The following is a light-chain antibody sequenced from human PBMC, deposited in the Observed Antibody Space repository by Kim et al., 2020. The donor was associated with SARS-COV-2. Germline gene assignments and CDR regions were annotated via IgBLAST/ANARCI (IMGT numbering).Light chain of an antibody. CDR2: QAL. Sequence: AAVGDRVTIPCRASQSLGRWLAWYQQRPGKAPKLLIYQALTLESGVPSRFSGGGSGSELTLTISNLEPDDSATYYCQQYKTYPWTFGQGTKVEIK. CDR3: QQYKTYPWT. CDR1: QSLGRW. V-gene: IGKV1-5*03. J-gene: IGKJ1*01.